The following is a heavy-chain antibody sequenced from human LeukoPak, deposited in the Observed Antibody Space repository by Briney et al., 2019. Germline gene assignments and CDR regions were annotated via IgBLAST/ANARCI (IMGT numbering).Heavy chain of an antibody. CDR3: XXHPGIPXXDCSGGSCLPSVEVSWFDP. J-gene: IGHJ5*02. Sequence: SETLSLTCTVSGGSISSSSYYWGWIRQPPGKGLEWIGSIYYSGSTYYNPSLKSRVTTSVDTSKNQFSLKLSSVTAAYPAVYYCXXHPGIPXXDCSGGSCLPSVEVSWFDPWGQGTLVTVSS. V-gene: IGHV4-39*01. CDR1: GGSISSSSYY. CDR2: IYYSGST. D-gene: IGHD2-15*01.